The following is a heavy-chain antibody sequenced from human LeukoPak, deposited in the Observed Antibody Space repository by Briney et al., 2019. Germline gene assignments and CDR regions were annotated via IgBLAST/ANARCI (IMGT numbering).Heavy chain of an antibody. Sequence: SETLSLTCTVSGDSISSGDYYWSWIRQPAGKGLEWIGRISSSGSTNYNPSLKSRVTISVDTSKNQFSLKLSSVTAADTAVYFCARVGATIFNAIDYWGQGTLVTVSS. CDR1: GDSISSGDYY. V-gene: IGHV4-61*02. CDR2: ISSSGST. J-gene: IGHJ4*02. CDR3: ARVGATIFNAIDY. D-gene: IGHD3-3*01.